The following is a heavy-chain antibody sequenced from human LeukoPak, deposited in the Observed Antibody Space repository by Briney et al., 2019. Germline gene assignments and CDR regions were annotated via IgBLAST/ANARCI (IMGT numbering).Heavy chain of an antibody. CDR3: TTGRSGGSCPY. CDR1: VFTFTNAW. J-gene: IGHJ4*02. V-gene: IGHV3-15*01. D-gene: IGHD2-15*01. Sequence: GGSLRLSGAASVFTFTNAWMSLVRQAPGKGLEWVGRSKSKTDGGTTDYAAPVKGRFTISRDDSKNTLYLEMNSLKIEDTAVYYCTTGRSGGSCPYWGQGTLVTVSS. CDR2: SKSKTDGGTT.